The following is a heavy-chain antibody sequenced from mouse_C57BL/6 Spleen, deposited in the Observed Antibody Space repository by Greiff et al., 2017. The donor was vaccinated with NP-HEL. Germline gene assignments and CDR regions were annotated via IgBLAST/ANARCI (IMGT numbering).Heavy chain of an antibody. D-gene: IGHD1-1*01. V-gene: IGHV6-3*01. CDR1: GFTFSNYW. CDR2: IRLKSDNYAT. Sequence: EVKLEESGGGLVQPGGSMKLSCVASGFTFSNYWMNWVRQSPEKGLEWVAQIRLKSDNYATHYAESVKGRFTISRDDSKSSVYLQMNNLRAEDTGIYYCSRALYYGSSYFDYWGQGTTLTVSS. J-gene: IGHJ2*01. CDR3: SRALYYGSSYFDY.